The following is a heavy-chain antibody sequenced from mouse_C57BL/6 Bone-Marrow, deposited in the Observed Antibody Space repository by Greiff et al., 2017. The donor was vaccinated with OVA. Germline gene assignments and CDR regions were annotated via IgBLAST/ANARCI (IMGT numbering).Heavy chain of an antibody. CDR1: GFTFSSYG. CDR3: ARGEDWGFDY. D-gene: IGHD4-1*01. V-gene: IGHV5-6*01. CDR2: ISSGGSYT. Sequence: EVKLVESGGDLVKPGGSLKLSCAASGFTFSSYGMSWVRQTPDKKLEWVATISSGGSYTYYPDSVKGRFTISRDHATNTLYLQMSSLQSADTAMFYCARGEDWGFDYWGQGTTLTVSP. J-gene: IGHJ2*01.